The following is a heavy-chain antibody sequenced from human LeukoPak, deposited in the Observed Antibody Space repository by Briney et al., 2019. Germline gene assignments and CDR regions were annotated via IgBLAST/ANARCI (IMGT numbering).Heavy chain of an antibody. J-gene: IGHJ5*02. Sequence: GESLKISCRASGYRFSTYWIGWVRQMPGKGLEWMGIIFPGDSDTTYSPSFQGQVTISADKSISTAYLQWSSLKTSDAAIYYCARRGGVGAGRWFDPWGQGTLVTVSS. V-gene: IGHV5-51*01. CDR2: IFPGDSDT. CDR1: GYRFSTYW. CDR3: ARRGGVGAGRWFDP. D-gene: IGHD1-26*01.